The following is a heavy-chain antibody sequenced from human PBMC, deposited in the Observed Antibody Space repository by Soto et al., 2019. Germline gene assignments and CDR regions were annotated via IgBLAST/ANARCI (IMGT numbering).Heavy chain of an antibody. V-gene: IGHV3-23*01. J-gene: IGHJ4*02. CDR2: ISGSGGST. CDR3: AKDSSGWYDPEYYFDY. CDR1: GFTFSSYA. Sequence: GGSLRLSCAASGFTFSSYAMSWVRQAPGKGLEWVSAISGSGGSTYYADSVKGRFTISRDNSKNTLYLQMNSLRAEDTAVYYCAKDSSGWYDPEYYFDYWGQGTLVTVSS. D-gene: IGHD6-19*01.